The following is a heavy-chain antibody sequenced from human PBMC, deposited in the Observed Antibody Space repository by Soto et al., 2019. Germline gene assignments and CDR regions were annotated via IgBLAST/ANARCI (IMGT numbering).Heavy chain of an antibody. D-gene: IGHD3-10*01. J-gene: IGHJ4*02. CDR3: AKGYGSGSYYTPLDY. V-gene: IGHV3-23*01. CDR1: GFTFSSYA. CDR2: ISGSGGST. Sequence: GGSLRLSCAASGFTFSSYAMSLVRQAPGKGLEWVSAISGSGGSTYYADSVKGRFTISRDNSKNTLYLQMNSLRAEDTAVYYCAKGYGSGSYYTPLDYWGQGTLVTVSS.